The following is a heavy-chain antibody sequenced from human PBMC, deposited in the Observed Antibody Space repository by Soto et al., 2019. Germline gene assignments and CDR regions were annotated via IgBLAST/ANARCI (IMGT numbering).Heavy chain of an antibody. V-gene: IGHV5-10-1*01. CDR1: GYSFTSYW. D-gene: IGHD3-3*01. CDR2: IDPSDSYT. J-gene: IGHJ6*02. Sequence: PGESLKISCKGSGYSFTSYWISWVRQMPGKGLEWMGRIDPSDSYTNYSPSFQGHVTISADKSISTAYLQWSSLKASDTAMYYCARLMFYDFWSGTYYYYGMDVWGQGTTVTVSS. CDR3: ARLMFYDFWSGTYYYYGMDV.